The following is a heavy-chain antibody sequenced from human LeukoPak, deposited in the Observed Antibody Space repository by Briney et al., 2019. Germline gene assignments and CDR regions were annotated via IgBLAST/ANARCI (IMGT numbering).Heavy chain of an antibody. J-gene: IGHJ4*02. Sequence: SVKVSCKASGCTFSSYAISWVRQAPGQGLEWMGGIIPIFGTANYAQKFQGRVTITADKSTSTAYMELSSLRSEDTAVYYCASTPRYSGYEGGFDYWGQGTLVTVSS. CDR2: IIPIFGTA. CDR1: GCTFSSYA. CDR3: ASTPRYSGYEGGFDY. D-gene: IGHD5-12*01. V-gene: IGHV1-69*06.